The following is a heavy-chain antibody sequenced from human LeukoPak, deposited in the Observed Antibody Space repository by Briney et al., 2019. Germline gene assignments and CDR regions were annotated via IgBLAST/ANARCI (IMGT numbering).Heavy chain of an antibody. CDR3: AKTADSSGWYYFDY. CDR1: GFTFGSYA. CDR2: ISSNGGST. D-gene: IGHD6-19*01. J-gene: IGHJ4*02. V-gene: IGHV3-64D*06. Sequence: GGSLRLSCSASGFTFGSYAMHWVRQAPGKGLEYVSAISSNGGSTYYADSVKGRFTISRDNSKNALYLQMSSLRAEDTAVYYCAKTADSSGWYYFDYWGQGTLVTVSS.